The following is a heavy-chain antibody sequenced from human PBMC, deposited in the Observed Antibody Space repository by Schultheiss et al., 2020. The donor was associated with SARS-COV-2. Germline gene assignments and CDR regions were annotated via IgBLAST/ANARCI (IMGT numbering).Heavy chain of an antibody. CDR1: GFTFSSYP. CDR3: VKDKGRDYFNYMDV. CDR2: ISSKGDTT. J-gene: IGHJ6*03. V-gene: IGHV3-64D*08. Sequence: GGSLRLSCAASGFTFSSYPMHWVRQAPGKGLEYVSAISSKGDTTRYADSAKGRFTISRDNSKNTLYLHLSSLRVEVSAVYYCVKDKGRDYFNYMDVWGKGTTVTVSS.